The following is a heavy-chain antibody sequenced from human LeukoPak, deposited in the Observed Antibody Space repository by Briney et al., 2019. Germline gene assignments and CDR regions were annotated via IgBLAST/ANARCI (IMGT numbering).Heavy chain of an antibody. CDR3: ARVYYGDYQSDY. V-gene: IGHV3-21*01. CDR2: ISTTSAYI. D-gene: IGHD4-17*01. J-gene: IGHJ4*02. CDR1: GFTFSGYS. Sequence: GGSLRLSCAASGFTFSGYSMNWVRQAPGKGLEWVSSISTTSAYIYYADSVKGRLTTSRDNAKSSLYLQMNSLRAEDTAVYYCARVYYGDYQSDYWGQGTLVTVSS.